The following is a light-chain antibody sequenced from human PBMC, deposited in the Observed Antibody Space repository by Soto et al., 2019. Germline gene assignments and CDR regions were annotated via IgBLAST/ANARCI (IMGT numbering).Light chain of an antibody. V-gene: IGLV2-14*01. CDR2: EVS. Sequence: QSALTQPASVSGSPGQSTTISCTGTSSDVGGYNYVSWYQQHPGKAPKLMIYEVSNRPSGVSNRFSGSKSGNTASLTISGLQAEDEADYYCSSYTSSSPLYVFGTGTKVTVL. CDR3: SSYTSSSPLYV. CDR1: SSDVGGYNY. J-gene: IGLJ1*01.